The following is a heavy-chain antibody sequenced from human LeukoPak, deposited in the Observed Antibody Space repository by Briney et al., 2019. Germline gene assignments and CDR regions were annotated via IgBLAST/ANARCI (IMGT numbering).Heavy chain of an antibody. J-gene: IGHJ5*02. V-gene: IGHV4-39*07. D-gene: IGHD1-26*01. CDR3: ARGQWELLRNEWFDP. CDR2: IFYSGST. CDR1: GGSISTSNYY. Sequence: SETLSLTCTVSGGSISTSNYYWGWIRQPPGKGLEWIGNIFYSGSTYYSPSLRSRVTISLDTSRNQFSLKLNSVTAADTAVYYCARGQWELLRNEWFDPWGQGTLVTVSS.